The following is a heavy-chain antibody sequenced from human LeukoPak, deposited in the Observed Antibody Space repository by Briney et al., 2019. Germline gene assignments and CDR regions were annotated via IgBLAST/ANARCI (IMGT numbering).Heavy chain of an antibody. D-gene: IGHD4-17*01. J-gene: IGHJ4*02. CDR2: ISGTTGTT. V-gene: IGHV3-23*01. Sequence: GGSLRLSCAASGFSFSSYAMSWIRQAPGKGLEWLSAISGTTGTTFYADSVKGRFTISRDNSKNTLFLQMNSPRAEDTAVYYCATKTSYGDRYFDYWGQGTLVTVSS. CDR1: GFSFSSYA. CDR3: ATKTSYGDRYFDY.